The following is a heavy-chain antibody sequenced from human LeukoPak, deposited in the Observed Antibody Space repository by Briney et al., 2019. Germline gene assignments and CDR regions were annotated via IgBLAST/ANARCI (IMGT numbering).Heavy chain of an antibody. CDR3: AREASYRSSAEEFYCIEF. J-gene: IGHJ4*02. D-gene: IGHD6-6*01. CDR1: GFTFSSYA. V-gene: IGHV3-23*01. CDR2: ISGSGGGT. Sequence: LPGGSLRLSCAASGFTFSSYAMSWVRQAPGKGLQWVSAISGSGGGTHYADSVKGRFTISRDNSKSTLYLQMNSLRVEDTAVYYCAREASYRSSAEEFYCIEFWGQGTLATVSS.